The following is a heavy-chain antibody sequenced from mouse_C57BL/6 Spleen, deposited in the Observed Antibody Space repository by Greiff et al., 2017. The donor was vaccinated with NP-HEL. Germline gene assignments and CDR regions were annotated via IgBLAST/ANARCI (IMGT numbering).Heavy chain of an antibody. V-gene: IGHV3-1*01. CDR3: AREGDYYAMDY. CDR1: GYSITSGYD. J-gene: IGHJ4*01. CDR2: ISYSGST. Sequence: EVKVEESGPGMVKPSQSLSLTCTVTGYSITSGYDWHWIRHFPGNKLEWMGYISYSGSTNYNPSLKSRISITHDTSKNHFFLKLNSVTTEDTATYYRAREGDYYAMDYWGQGTSVTVSS.